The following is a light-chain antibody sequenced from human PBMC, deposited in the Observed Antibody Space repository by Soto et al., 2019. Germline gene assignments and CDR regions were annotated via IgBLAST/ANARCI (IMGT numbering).Light chain of an antibody. CDR1: SNDVGGYNF. CDR3: SSYAGNNIFYV. J-gene: IGLJ1*01. V-gene: IGLV2-8*01. CDR2: EVS. Sequence: QSALAQPPSASGSPGQSVTISCAGTSNDVGGYNFVSWYQQHPGKAPKLIIFEVSKRPSGVPDRFSGSKFGNTASLTVSGLQAEDEADYYCSSYAGNNIFYVFGTGTTLTVL.